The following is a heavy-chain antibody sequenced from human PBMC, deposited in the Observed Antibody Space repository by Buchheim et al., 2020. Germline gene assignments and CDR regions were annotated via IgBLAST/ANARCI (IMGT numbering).Heavy chain of an antibody. CDR3: ARISSSSEDYYYYGMDV. D-gene: IGHD6-6*01. CDR2: IYYSGST. CDR1: GGSISTGSLSSYY. J-gene: IGHJ6*02. Sequence: QVQLQESGPGLVKPSETLSLTCSVSGGSISTGSLSSYYWTWIRQHPGKGLEWIGYIYYSGSTYYNPSLKSRVTISVDTSKNQFSLKLSSVTAADTAVYYCARISSSSEDYYYYGMDVWGQGTT. V-gene: IGHV4-31*03.